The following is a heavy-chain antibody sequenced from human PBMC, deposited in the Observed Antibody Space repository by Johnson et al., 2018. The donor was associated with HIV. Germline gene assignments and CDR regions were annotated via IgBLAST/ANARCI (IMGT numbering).Heavy chain of an antibody. CDR2: IYSGGNT. Sequence: VQLVESGGGLVQPGGSLRLSCAASGFTFSSYAMHWVRQAPGKGLEWVAVIYSGGNTYYADSVKGSFTISSDKSTNTLYLQMNSLRAEDTAVYYCAREMYYNFWSGPGAFDIWGQGTMVTVSS. D-gene: IGHD3-3*01. V-gene: IGHV3-66*01. CDR1: GFTFSSYA. J-gene: IGHJ3*02. CDR3: AREMYYNFWSGPGAFDI.